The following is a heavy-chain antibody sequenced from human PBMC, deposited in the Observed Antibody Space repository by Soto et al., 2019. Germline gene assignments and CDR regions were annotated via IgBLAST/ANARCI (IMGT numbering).Heavy chain of an antibody. D-gene: IGHD3-16*01. CDR1: GYTYKRYG. CDR2: ISCYNHDT. CDR3: ARDPSNTSGKNLYPDY. V-gene: IGHV1-18*01. J-gene: IGHJ4*02. Sequence: GVSVEPCSKTCGYTYKRYGIRWVRQANGQGLELLGWISCYNHDTIYAQKVQGRLSMATDTSTSTAYMELRSLTSDDTAVFYCARDPSNTSGKNLYPDYWGQGTPVPVSS.